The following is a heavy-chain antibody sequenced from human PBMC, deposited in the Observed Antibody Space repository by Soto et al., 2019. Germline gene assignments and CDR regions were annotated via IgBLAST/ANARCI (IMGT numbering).Heavy chain of an antibody. V-gene: IGHV1-69*12. Sequence: QVQLVQSGAEVKKPGSSVQVSCKASGGTFSSYAFTWVRQAPGQGLEWMGGIVPMFGTTSYAQQFQGRVTIPAHHYTAPAYMELSSLNSEATAVYSCAREELILAGSRPQYSYSYSGIDVCGQWTTVTVSS. CDR2: IVPMFGTT. CDR1: GGTFSSYA. D-gene: IGHD1-26*01. J-gene: IGHJ6*02. CDR3: AREELILAGSRPQYSYSYSGIDV.